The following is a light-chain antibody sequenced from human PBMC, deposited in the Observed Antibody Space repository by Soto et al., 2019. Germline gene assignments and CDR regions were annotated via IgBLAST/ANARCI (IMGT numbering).Light chain of an antibody. CDR1: QGILTG. Sequence: EIVLTQSPASMSMSPGERATLSCRASQGILTGLAWYQQKPGQAPRLLIYGASSRATGIPDRFSGSGSGTDFTLTISRLEPEDFAVYYCQQYGSSPPITFGQGTRLEIK. CDR2: GAS. V-gene: IGKV3-20*01. J-gene: IGKJ5*01. CDR3: QQYGSSPPIT.